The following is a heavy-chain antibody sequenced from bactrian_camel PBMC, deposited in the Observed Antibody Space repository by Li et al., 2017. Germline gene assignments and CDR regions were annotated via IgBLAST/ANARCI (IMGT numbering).Heavy chain of an antibody. D-gene: IGHD3*01. CDR3: AATLPGIWYCPRSPTDYNY. CDR1: GFTSGSNF. CDR2: ITRAGAT. V-gene: IGHV3S60*01. Sequence: VQLVESGGGSVQAGGSLRLSCVASGFTSGSNFIGWFRQAPGKEREFLSLITRAGATSYADSVKGRFTISQDSAKNTVYLQMNSLNPEDTAMYYCAATLPGIWYCPRSPTDYNYWGQGTQVTVSS. J-gene: IGHJ4*01.